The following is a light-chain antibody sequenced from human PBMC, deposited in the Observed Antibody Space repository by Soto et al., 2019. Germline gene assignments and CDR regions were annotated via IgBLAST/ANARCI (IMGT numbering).Light chain of an antibody. CDR3: CSYTSSSTWV. CDR1: SSDVGFYNY. J-gene: IGLJ3*02. CDR2: EVT. Sequence: QSALTQPASVSGSPGQSIAISCTGSSSDVGFYNYVSWYQQHPGKVPKLIIYEVTNRPSGVSNRFSGSKSGNTASLTISGLQAEDEADYYCCSYTSSSTWVFGGGTKLTVL. V-gene: IGLV2-14*01.